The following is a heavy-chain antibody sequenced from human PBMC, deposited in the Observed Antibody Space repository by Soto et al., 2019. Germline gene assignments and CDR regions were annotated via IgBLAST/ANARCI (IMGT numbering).Heavy chain of an antibody. CDR1: GFTFSSYG. Sequence: GGSLRLSCAASGFTFSSYGMHWVRQAPGKGLEWVAVIWYDGSNKYYADSVKGRFTISRDNSKNTLYLQMNSLRAEDTAVYYCARDGYGSGSNYIDYWGQGTLVTVSS. D-gene: IGHD3-10*01. V-gene: IGHV3-33*01. CDR2: IWYDGSNK. J-gene: IGHJ4*02. CDR3: ARDGYGSGSNYIDY.